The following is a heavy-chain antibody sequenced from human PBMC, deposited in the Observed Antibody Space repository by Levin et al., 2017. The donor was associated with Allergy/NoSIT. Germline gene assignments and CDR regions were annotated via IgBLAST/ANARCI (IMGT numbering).Heavy chain of an antibody. CDR3: VKEERDGYRYY. CDR1: GFTFSSYA. V-gene: IGHV3-64D*06. J-gene: IGHJ4*02. Sequence: GGSLRLSCSASGFTFSSYAMHWVRQAPGKGLKYVSAISNNGDNTYYADSVKGRFTISRDNSKNTLYLQMSSLRAEDTALYYCVKEERDGYRYYWGQGTLVTVSS. D-gene: IGHD5-24*01. CDR2: ISNNGDNT.